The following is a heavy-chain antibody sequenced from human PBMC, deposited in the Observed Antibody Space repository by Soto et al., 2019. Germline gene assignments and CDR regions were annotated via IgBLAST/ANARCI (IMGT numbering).Heavy chain of an antibody. CDR1: GGSISSGGYS. CDR2: IYHSGST. D-gene: IGHD1-26*01. CDR3: ARSGSYYGDVFRFDP. Sequence: SETLSLTCAVSGGSISSGGYSWSWIRQPPGKGLEWIGYIYHSGSTYYNPSLKSRVTISVDRSKNQFSLKLSSVTAADTAVYYCARSGSYYGDVFRFDPWGQGTLVTVSS. V-gene: IGHV4-30-2*01. J-gene: IGHJ5*02.